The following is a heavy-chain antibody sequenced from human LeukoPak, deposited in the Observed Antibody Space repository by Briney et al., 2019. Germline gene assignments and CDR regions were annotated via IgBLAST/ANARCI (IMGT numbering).Heavy chain of an antibody. CDR2: ISYDGSNK. J-gene: IGHJ4*02. CDR3: AREVRGTFDY. V-gene: IGHV3-30*04. Sequence: GRSLRLSCAASGFTFSSYAMHWVRQAPGKGLEWVAVISYDGSNKYYADSVKGRFTISRDNSKNTLYPQMNSLRAEDTAVYYCAREVRGTFDYWGQGTLVTVSS. CDR1: GFTFSSYA. D-gene: IGHD1-26*01.